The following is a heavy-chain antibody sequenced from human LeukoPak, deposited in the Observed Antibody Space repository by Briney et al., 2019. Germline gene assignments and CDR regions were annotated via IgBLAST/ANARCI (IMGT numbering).Heavy chain of an antibody. CDR1: GFTLSSYW. V-gene: IGHV3-7*01. Sequence: PGGSLRLSCAASGFTLSSYWMSWVRQAPGKGREWVANIKQDGSEKYYVDSVKGRFTISRDNAKNSLYLQMNSLRAEDTAVYYCARDGGDNGDYWGQGTLVTVSS. D-gene: IGHD2-21*02. CDR2: IKQDGSEK. CDR3: ARDGGDNGDY. J-gene: IGHJ4*02.